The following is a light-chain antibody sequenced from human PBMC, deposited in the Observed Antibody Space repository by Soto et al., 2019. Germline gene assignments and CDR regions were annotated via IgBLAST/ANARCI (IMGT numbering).Light chain of an antibody. Sequence: QSALTQPASVSGSPGQSITISCTGTSSDVGGYNSVSWYQQHPGKAPKLMIYEVSNRPSGVSNRFSGYKSGNTASLTISGLQAEDEADYYCSSYTTSSTLLYVFGTGTKLTVL. CDR3: SSYTTSSTLLYV. V-gene: IGLV2-14*01. J-gene: IGLJ1*01. CDR1: SSDVGGYNS. CDR2: EVS.